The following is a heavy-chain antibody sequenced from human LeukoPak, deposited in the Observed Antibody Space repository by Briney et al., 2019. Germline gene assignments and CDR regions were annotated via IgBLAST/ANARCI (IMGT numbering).Heavy chain of an antibody. V-gene: IGHV3-48*03. CDR3: ARDLEGMATIDY. J-gene: IGHJ4*02. CDR2: ISSSGSTL. Sequence: GGSLRPSCAASGFTFSSYEMNWVRQAPGKGLEWVSYISSSGSTLYYADPVKGRFTISRDNAKNSVYLQMNSLRAEDTAVYYCARDLEGMATIDYWGQGTLVTVSS. CDR1: GFTFSSYE. D-gene: IGHD5-24*01.